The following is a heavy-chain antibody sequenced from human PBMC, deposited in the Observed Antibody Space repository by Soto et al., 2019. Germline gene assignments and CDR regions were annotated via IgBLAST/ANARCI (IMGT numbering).Heavy chain of an antibody. CDR3: ARHTMGNYDFWSGPYNWFDP. D-gene: IGHD3-3*01. V-gene: IGHV4-39*01. Sequence: KSSETLSLTCTVSGGSISSSSYYWGWIRQPPGKGLEWIGSIYYSGSTYYNPSLKSRVTISVDTSKNQFSLKLSSVTAADTAVYYCARHTMGNYDFWSGPYNWFDPWGQGTLVTVSS. CDR2: IYYSGST. J-gene: IGHJ5*02. CDR1: GGSISSSSYY.